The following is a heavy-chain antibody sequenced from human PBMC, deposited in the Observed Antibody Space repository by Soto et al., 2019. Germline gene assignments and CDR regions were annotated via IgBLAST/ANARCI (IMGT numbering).Heavy chain of an antibody. CDR2: ISAYNGNT. CDR3: ARDRGFVVRAPPVDY. J-gene: IGHJ4*02. CDR1: GYTFTSYG. Sequence: QVQLVQSGAEVKKPGASVKVSCKASGYTFTSYGISWVRQAPGQGLEWMGWISAYNGNTNYAQKLQGRVTMTTDTSASPAYMELRSLRADDTAVYYCARDRGFVVRAPPVDYWGQGTLVTVSS. V-gene: IGHV1-18*01. D-gene: IGHD3-10*01.